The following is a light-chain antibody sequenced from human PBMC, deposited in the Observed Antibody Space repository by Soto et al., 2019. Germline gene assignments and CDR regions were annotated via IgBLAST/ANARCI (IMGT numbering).Light chain of an antibody. J-gene: IGKJ4*01. Sequence: DIQMTQSPSSVSASVGDRVTITCRASHDISSKLAWYQRKPGKAPELLIYAASSLQSGVPSRFSGSGSGTDFTLTISSLQPEDFATYYCLQANSFPLTVGGGAKVDSK. V-gene: IGKV1D-12*01. CDR3: LQANSFPLT. CDR1: HDISSK. CDR2: AAS.